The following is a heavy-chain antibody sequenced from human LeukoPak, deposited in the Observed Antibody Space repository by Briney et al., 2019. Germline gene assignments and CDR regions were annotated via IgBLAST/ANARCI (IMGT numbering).Heavy chain of an antibody. J-gene: IGHJ3*02. V-gene: IGHV4-30-2*01. CDR1: GGSISSGGYC. D-gene: IGHD3-10*01. Sequence: SETLSLTCAVSGGSISSGGYCWSWHRQAPGTGLEWIGYIYHSGSTYYNPSLRSRVTISVDRSKNQFSLTLSSVTAADTAVYYCARSPSAPGSRGGAFDIWGQGTMVTVSS. CDR3: ARSPSAPGSRGGAFDI. CDR2: IYHSGST.